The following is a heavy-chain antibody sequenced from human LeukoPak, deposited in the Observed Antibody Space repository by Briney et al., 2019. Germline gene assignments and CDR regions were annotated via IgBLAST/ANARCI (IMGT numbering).Heavy chain of an antibody. D-gene: IGHD3-22*01. Sequence: GGSLRLSCAASGFTFSSYAMSWVRQAPGKGLEWVSYISSSGSTIYYADSVKGRFTISRDNAKNSLYLQMNSLRAEDTAVYYCASGYDSSGYYPEYFQHWGQGTLVTVSS. CDR1: GFTFSSYA. J-gene: IGHJ1*01. V-gene: IGHV3-48*04. CDR2: ISSSGSTI. CDR3: ASGYDSSGYYPEYFQH.